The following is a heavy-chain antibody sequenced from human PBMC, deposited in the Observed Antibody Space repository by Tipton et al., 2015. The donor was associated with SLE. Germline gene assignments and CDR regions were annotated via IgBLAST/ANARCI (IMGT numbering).Heavy chain of an antibody. CDR3: AGAARVAFDY. Sequence: TLSLTCTVSGASISSGTYHWTWLRQPAGKGLEWIGRIYTSGNTNYNPSLKSRITISVDASKNQFSLNLNSVTAADTAVYYCAGAARVAFDYWGRGILVTVSS. J-gene: IGHJ4*02. CDR2: IYTSGNT. D-gene: IGHD3-3*01. V-gene: IGHV4-61*02. CDR1: GASISSGTYH.